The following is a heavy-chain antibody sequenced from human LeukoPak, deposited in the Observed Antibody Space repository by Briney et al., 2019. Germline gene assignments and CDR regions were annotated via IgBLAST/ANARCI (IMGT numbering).Heavy chain of an antibody. D-gene: IGHD3-10*01. CDR1: GGSFSGYY. J-gene: IGHJ4*02. V-gene: IGHV4-34*01. CDR3: ARLGTYYYGSGSYYNVGPKFDY. CDR2: INHSGST. Sequence: SETLSLTCAVYGGSFSGYYWSWIRQPPGKGLEWIGEINHSGSTNYNPSLKSRFTISVDTSKNQFSLKLSYVTAEDTAVYYCARLGTYYYGSGSYYNVGPKFDYWGQGTLVTVSS.